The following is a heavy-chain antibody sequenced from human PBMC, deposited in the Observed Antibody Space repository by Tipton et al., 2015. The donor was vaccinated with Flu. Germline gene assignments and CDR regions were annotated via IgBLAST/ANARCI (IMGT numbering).Heavy chain of an antibody. J-gene: IGHJ3*02. CDR2: ISGSGDTT. D-gene: IGHD3-10*01. CDR1: GFTFSSFA. Sequence: GSLRLSCAASGFTFSSFALSWVRQAPGKGLQWVSTISGSGDTTYSTDSVKGRFTISRDNSKNTVFLQMNSLRAEDTAVYYCAKTDGDRTHGSGSYYMGAFDIWGQGTMVTVSS. V-gene: IGHV3-23*01. CDR3: AKTDGDRTHGSGSYYMGAFDI.